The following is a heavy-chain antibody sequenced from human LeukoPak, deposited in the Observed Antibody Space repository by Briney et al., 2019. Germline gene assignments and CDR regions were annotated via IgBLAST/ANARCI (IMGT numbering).Heavy chain of an antibody. Sequence: PSETLSLTCTVSGGSISSYYWSWIRQPPGQGLEWIGYISYSGSTNYNPSLKSRVTIQVETSKNQFSLKLSAVTAADTAGYYCARGTYSSSRIPFDYWGQGTLVTVSS. D-gene: IGHD6-19*01. CDR3: ARGTYSSSRIPFDY. V-gene: IGHV4-59*01. J-gene: IGHJ4*02. CDR2: ISYSGST. CDR1: GGSISSYY.